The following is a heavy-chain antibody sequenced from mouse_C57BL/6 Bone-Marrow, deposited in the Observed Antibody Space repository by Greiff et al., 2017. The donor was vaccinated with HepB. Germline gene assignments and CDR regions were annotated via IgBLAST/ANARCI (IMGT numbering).Heavy chain of an antibody. J-gene: IGHJ1*03. Sequence: EVQLQQSGPELVKPGASVKISCKASGYSFTDYNMNWVKQSNGKSLEWIGVINPNYGTTSYNQKFKGKATLTVDQSSSTAYMQLNSLTSEDSAVYYCARQTTMVTTRADWYFDVWGTGTTVTVSS. CDR3: ARQTTMVTTRADWYFDV. CDR2: INPNYGTT. CDR1: GYSFTDYN. D-gene: IGHD2-2*01. V-gene: IGHV1-39*01.